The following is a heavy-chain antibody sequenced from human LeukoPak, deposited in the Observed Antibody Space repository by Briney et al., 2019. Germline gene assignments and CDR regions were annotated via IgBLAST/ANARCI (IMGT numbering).Heavy chain of an antibody. V-gene: IGHV3-23*01. D-gene: IGHD3-9*01. J-gene: IGHJ6*02. CDR3: AKVLRYFDWLPKADYYYYYGMDV. CDR1: GVTFSSYA. CDR2: ISGSGGST. Sequence: PGGSLRLSCAASGVTFSSYAMSWVRQAPGKGLEWVSAISGSGGSTYYADSVKGRFTISRDNSKNTLYLQMNSLRAEDTAVYYCAKVLRYFDWLPKADYYYYYGMDVWGQGTTVTVSS.